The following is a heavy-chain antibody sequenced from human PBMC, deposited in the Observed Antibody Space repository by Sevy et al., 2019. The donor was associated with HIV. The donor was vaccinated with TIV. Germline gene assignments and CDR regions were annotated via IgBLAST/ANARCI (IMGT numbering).Heavy chain of an antibody. Sequence: GGSLRLSCAASGFTCSSYAMHWVRQAPGKGLEWVAVISYDGSNKYYADSVKGRFTISRDNSKNTLYLQMNSLRAEDTAVYYCARDQGLGGEDAFDIWGQGTMVTVSS. CDR1: GFTCSSYA. D-gene: IGHD3-16*01. CDR3: ARDQGLGGEDAFDI. CDR2: ISYDGSNK. V-gene: IGHV3-30-3*01. J-gene: IGHJ3*02.